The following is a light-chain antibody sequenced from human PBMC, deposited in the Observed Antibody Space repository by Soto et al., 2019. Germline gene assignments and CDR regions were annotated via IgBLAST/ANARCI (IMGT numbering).Light chain of an antibody. J-gene: IGKJ5*01. CDR3: QQYDNSPIT. CDR1: QSISRSF. CDR2: GAS. Sequence: EIVLTQSPGTLSLSPGERATLSCRASQSISRSFLAWYQQKPGQAPRLLIYGASTRATGIPARFSGTGSETDFTLTISRLEPEDFAVYYCQQYDNSPITFGQGTRLEIK. V-gene: IGKV3-20*01.